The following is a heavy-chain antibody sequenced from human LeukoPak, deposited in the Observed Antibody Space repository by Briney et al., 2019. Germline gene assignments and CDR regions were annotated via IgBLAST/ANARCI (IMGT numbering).Heavy chain of an antibody. V-gene: IGHV4-30-2*01. CDR3: ARMNKGYYYYGMDV. Sequence: SETLSLTCTVSGVSISSSDYYWGWIRQPPGKGLEWIGYIYHSGSTYYNPSLKSRVTISVDRSKNQFSLKLSSVTAADTAVYYCARMNKGYYYYGMDVWGQGTTVTVSS. CDR1: GVSISSSDYY. J-gene: IGHJ6*02. D-gene: IGHD2/OR15-2a*01. CDR2: IYHSGST.